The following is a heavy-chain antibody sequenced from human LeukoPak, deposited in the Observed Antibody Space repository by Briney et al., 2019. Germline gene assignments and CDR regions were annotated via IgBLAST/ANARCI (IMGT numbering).Heavy chain of an antibody. CDR2: INPNSGGT. CDR3: ARDRVVLRDSSGYGSGY. J-gene: IGHJ4*02. D-gene: IGHD3-22*01. CDR1: GYTFTGYY. Sequence: GASVKVSCKASGYTFTGYYMHWVRQAPGQGLEWMGRINPNSGGTNYAQKFQGRVTMTRDTSISTAYMELRRLRSDDTAVYYCARDRVVLRDSSGYGSGYWGQGTLVTVSS. V-gene: IGHV1-2*06.